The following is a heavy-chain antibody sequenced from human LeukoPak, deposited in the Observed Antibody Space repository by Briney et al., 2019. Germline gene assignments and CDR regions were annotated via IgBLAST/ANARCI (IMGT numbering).Heavy chain of an antibody. CDR1: GGSISSSSYY. CDR2: IYYSGST. Sequence: SETLSLTCTVSGGSISSSSYYWGWIRQPPGKGLEWIGSIYYSGSTYYNPPLKSRVTISVDTSKNQFSLKLSSVTAADTAVYYCARDRSDGAFDIWGQGTMVTVSS. V-gene: IGHV4-39*07. J-gene: IGHJ3*02. CDR3: ARDRSDGAFDI. D-gene: IGHD5-24*01.